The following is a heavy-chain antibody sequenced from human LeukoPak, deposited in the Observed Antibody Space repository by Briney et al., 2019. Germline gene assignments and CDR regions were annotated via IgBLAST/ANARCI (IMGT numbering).Heavy chain of an antibody. D-gene: IGHD5-12*01. J-gene: IGHJ5*02. V-gene: IGHV4-61*02. CDR2: IYSGGST. CDR3: ARAQGGYLGAIESKRNWFDP. Sequence: PSETLSLTCTVSGGSISSGGYYWSWIRQPAGKGLEWIGRIYSGGSTNYNPSLKSRVTMSVDTSKNQFSLKLSSVTAADTAVYYCARAQGGYLGAIESKRNWFDPWGQGTLVTVSS. CDR1: GGSISSGGYY.